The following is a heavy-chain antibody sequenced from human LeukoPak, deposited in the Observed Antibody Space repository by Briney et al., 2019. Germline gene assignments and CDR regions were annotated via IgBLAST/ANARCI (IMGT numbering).Heavy chain of an antibody. Sequence: GASVKVSCKASGGTFSSYAISWVRQAPGQGLEWMGGIIPIFGTANYAQKFQGRVTITTDESTSTAYMELSSLRSEDTAVYYCASGPTETTEPNWFDPWGQGTLVTVSS. J-gene: IGHJ5*02. CDR1: GGTFSSYA. CDR2: IIPIFGTA. D-gene: IGHD1-1*01. CDR3: ASGPTETTEPNWFDP. V-gene: IGHV1-69*05.